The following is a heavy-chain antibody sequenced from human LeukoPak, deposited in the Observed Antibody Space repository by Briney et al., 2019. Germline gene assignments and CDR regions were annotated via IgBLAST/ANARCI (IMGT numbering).Heavy chain of an antibody. J-gene: IGHJ4*02. CDR2: IRYDGSNK. Sequence: SGGSLRLSCAASGFTFSSYGMHWVRQAPGKGLEWVAFIRYDGSNKYYADSVKGRFTISRDNSKNTLYLQMNSLRAEDTAVYYCAKEEREYYDFWSGYYYFDYWGQGTLVTVSS. V-gene: IGHV3-30*02. CDR3: AKEEREYYDFWSGYYYFDY. D-gene: IGHD3-3*01. CDR1: GFTFSSYG.